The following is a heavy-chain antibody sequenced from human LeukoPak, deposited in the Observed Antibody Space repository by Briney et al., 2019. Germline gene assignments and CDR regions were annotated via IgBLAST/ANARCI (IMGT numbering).Heavy chain of an antibody. CDR3: ARFPLYCSSTSCYTNYFAY. D-gene: IGHD2-2*02. CDR1: GFTFSSYA. J-gene: IGHJ4*02. V-gene: IGHV3-30-3*01. CDR2: ISYDGSNK. Sequence: PGGSLRLSCAASGFTFSSYARHWVRQAPGKGLEWVAVISYDGSNKYYADSVKGRFTISRDNSKNTLYLQMNSLRAEDTAVYYCARFPLYCSSTSCYTNYFAYWGQGTLVTVSS.